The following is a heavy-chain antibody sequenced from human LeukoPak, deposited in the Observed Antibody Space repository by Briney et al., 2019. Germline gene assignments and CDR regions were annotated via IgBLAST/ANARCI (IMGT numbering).Heavy chain of an antibody. CDR2: YNLTNK. V-gene: IGHV3-33*01. CDR3: ARDRRGFSYGYWGFDY. Sequence: YNLTNKYFPASVKGGLTIYRENSKNKLYMQMNRLRVEDTAVYYCARDRRGFSYGYWGFDYWGQGTLVTVSS. J-gene: IGHJ4*02. D-gene: IGHD5-18*01.